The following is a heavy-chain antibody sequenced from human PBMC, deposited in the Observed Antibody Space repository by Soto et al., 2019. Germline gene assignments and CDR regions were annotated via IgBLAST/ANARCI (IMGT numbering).Heavy chain of an antibody. Sequence: EVQLLESGGGLVQPGGSLRLSCAASGFTFSSYAMSWVRQAPGKGLEWVSAISGSGGSTYYADSVKGRFTISRDNSKNTLYLQMNSLRAEDTAVYYCAKDGKASRWNYEDIYYYYGMDVWGQGTTVTVSS. CDR1: GFTFSSYA. V-gene: IGHV3-23*01. CDR2: ISGSGGST. J-gene: IGHJ6*02. CDR3: AKDGKASRWNYEDIYYYYGMDV. D-gene: IGHD1-7*01.